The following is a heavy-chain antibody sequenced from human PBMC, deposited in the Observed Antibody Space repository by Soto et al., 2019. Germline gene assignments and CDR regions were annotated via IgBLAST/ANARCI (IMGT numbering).Heavy chain of an antibody. CDR3: ARDRGPSSGYYPYWFDP. CDR1: GGTFSSYA. V-gene: IGHV1-69*12. CDR2: INPIFGTA. Sequence: QVQLVQSVAEVKKPGSSVKVSCKASGGTFSSYAITWVRQAPGQGLEWMGGINPIFGTANYAQKFQARVTITADESTSTAYMELSSLRSEDTAVYYCARDRGPSSGYYPYWFDPWGQGTLVTVSS. D-gene: IGHD3-22*01. J-gene: IGHJ5*02.